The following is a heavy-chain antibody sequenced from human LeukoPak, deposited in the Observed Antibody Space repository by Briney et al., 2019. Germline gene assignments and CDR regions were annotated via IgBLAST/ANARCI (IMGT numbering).Heavy chain of an antibody. CDR1: GFTVSSNY. Sequence: GGSLRLSCAASGFTVSSNYMSWVRQAPGKGLGWVSVIYSGGSTYYADSVKGRFTLSRDNSKNTLYLQTNSLRAEDTAVYYCARVPVAGTFPIGYMDVWGKGTTVTVSS. CDR2: IYSGGST. D-gene: IGHD6-19*01. V-gene: IGHV3-53*01. J-gene: IGHJ6*03. CDR3: ARVPVAGTFPIGYMDV.